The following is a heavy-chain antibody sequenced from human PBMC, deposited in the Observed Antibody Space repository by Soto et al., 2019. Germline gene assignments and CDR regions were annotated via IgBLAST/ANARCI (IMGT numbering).Heavy chain of an antibody. J-gene: IGHJ6*02. V-gene: IGHV1-46*01. CDR1: GYTFTSYY. Sequence: SAEVSFRASGYTFTSYYMHWVRQAPGQGLEWMGIINPSCGSTSYAQKFQGRVTMTRDTSTSTVYMELSSLRSEDAAVYYCARARQRITMVRGPSMDGMDVWGQGTTVTVSS. D-gene: IGHD3-10*01. CDR3: ARARQRITMVRGPSMDGMDV. CDR2: INPSCGST.